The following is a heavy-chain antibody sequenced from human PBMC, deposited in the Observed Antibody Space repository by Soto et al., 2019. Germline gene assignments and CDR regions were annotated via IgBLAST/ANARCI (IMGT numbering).Heavy chain of an antibody. J-gene: IGHJ4*02. CDR3: APQAVDTGMRSDY. Sequence: QVHLVQSGAEVKKPGASVKVSCKASDYTFITYGISWVRQAPGQGLEWMGWISPYNGNTNYAQKLQGRVTMTTDTSTTTAYMELRSLRSDDTAVYYCAPQAVDTGMRSDYWGQGTLVTVSS. CDR1: DYTFITYG. V-gene: IGHV1-18*01. CDR2: ISPYNGNT. D-gene: IGHD5-18*01.